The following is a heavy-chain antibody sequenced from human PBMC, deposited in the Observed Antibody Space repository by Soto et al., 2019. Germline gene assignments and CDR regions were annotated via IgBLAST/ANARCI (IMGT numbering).Heavy chain of an antibody. V-gene: IGHV1-69*01. CDR1: GGTFNTYG. Sequence: QVRLVQSGAEVKHFGSSLKVSCKASGGTFNTYGLNWVRQAPGQGLEWMGGIIPIFHTTNYAQKFRNRVTITADESTTTAYMELNGLRSADTAMYYCATWAGVMTTPDFIGPYDYWGQGALVTFSS. D-gene: IGHD1-1*01. CDR3: ATWAGVMTTPDFIGPYDY. J-gene: IGHJ4*02. CDR2: IIPIFHTT.